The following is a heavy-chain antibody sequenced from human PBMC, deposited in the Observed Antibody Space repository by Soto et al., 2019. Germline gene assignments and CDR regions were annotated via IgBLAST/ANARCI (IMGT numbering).Heavy chain of an antibody. CDR3: ASLSHGSGSYQDY. CDR1: GFTFSSYS. V-gene: IGHV3-21*01. D-gene: IGHD3-10*01. CDR2: ISSSSSYI. Sequence: GGSLRLSCAASGFTFSSYSMNWVRQAPGKGLEWVSSISSSSSYIYYADSVKGRFTISRDNAKNSLYLQMNSLRAEDTAVYYCASLSHGSGSYQDYWGQGTLVTV. J-gene: IGHJ4*02.